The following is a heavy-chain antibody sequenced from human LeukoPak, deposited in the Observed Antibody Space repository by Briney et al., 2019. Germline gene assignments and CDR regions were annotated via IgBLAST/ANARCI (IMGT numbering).Heavy chain of an antibody. D-gene: IGHD3-10*01. J-gene: IGHJ4*02. Sequence: SETLSLTCTVSGGSISSGSYYWSWIRQPAGKGLEWIGRIYTSGSTNYNPSLKSRVTISVDTSKNQFSLKLSSVTAADTAVYYCARARYYGSGSYTDWGQGTLVTVSS. CDR3: ARARYYGSGSYTD. V-gene: IGHV4-61*02. CDR1: GGSISSGSYY. CDR2: IYTSGST.